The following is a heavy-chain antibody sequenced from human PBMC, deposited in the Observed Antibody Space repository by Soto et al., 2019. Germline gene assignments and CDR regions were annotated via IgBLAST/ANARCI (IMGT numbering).Heavy chain of an antibody. CDR2: IIPIFGTA. D-gene: IGHD3-22*01. Sequence: SVKVSCKASGGTFSSYAISWVRQAPGQGLEWMGGIIPIFGTANYAQKFQGRVTITADKSTSTAYVELSSLRSEDTAVYYCARDSPFTYSYDSSGPRGGSPYYYYGMDVWGQGTTVTVSS. CDR1: GGTFSSYA. CDR3: ARDSPFTYSYDSSGPRGGSPYYYYGMDV. J-gene: IGHJ6*02. V-gene: IGHV1-69*06.